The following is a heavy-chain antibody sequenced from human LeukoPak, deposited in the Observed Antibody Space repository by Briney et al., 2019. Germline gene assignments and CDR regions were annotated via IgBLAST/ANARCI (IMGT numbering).Heavy chain of an antibody. D-gene: IGHD3-22*01. Sequence: PGGSLRLSCAASGFTFCSYSMNWVRQAPGRGLGWVSYISSSSSNSAIDYADSVKVRFTISRDNAKNSLYLQMNSLRAEDTAVYYCARVIVVANGDYWGQGTLVTVSS. CDR1: GFTFCSYS. J-gene: IGHJ4*02. V-gene: IGHV3-48*04. CDR3: ARVIVVANGDY. CDR2: ISSSSSNSAI.